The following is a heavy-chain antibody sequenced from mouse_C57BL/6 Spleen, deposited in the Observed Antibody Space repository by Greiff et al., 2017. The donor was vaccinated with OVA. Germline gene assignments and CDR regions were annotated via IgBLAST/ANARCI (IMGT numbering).Heavy chain of an antibody. Sequence: VQLKQSGPELVKPGASVKISCKASGYSFTGYYMNWVKQSPEKSLEWIGEINPSTGGTTYNQKFKAKATLTVDKSSSTAYMQLKSLTSEDSAVYYCAYDDAMDYWGQGTSVTVSS. V-gene: IGHV1-42*01. CDR3: AYDDAMDY. D-gene: IGHD2-12*01. CDR1: GYSFTGYY. J-gene: IGHJ4*01. CDR2: INPSTGGT.